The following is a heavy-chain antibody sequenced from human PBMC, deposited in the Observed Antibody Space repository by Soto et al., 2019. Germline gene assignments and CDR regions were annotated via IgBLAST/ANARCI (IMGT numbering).Heavy chain of an antibody. CDR2: ISWNSGSI. V-gene: IGHV3-9*01. D-gene: IGHD6-19*01. CDR3: AKDVGLYSSGLFDY. CDR1: GFTFDDYA. Sequence: GGSLRLSCAASGFTFDDYAMHWVRQAPGKGLEWVSGISWNSGSIGYADSVKGRFTISRDNAKNSLHLQMNSLRAEDTALYYCAKDVGLYSSGLFDYWGQGTLVTVSS. J-gene: IGHJ4*02.